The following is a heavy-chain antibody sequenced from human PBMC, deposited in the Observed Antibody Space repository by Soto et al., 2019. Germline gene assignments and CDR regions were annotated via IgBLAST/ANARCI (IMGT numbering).Heavy chain of an antibody. Sequence: ASVKVSCKVSGYTLTELSMHWVRQAPGKGLEWMGGFDPEDGETIYAQKFQGRVTMTEDTSTDTAYMELSSLRSEDTAVYYCATVAGQLERLAHGNWFDPWGQGTLVTVSS. D-gene: IGHD1-1*01. J-gene: IGHJ5*02. V-gene: IGHV1-24*01. CDR3: ATVAGQLERLAHGNWFDP. CDR1: GYTLTELS. CDR2: FDPEDGET.